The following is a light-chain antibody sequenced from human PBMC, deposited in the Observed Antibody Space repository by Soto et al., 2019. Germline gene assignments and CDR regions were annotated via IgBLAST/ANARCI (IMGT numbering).Light chain of an antibody. CDR2: GAS. J-gene: IGKJ4*01. Sequence: EIVMTQSPATLSVSPGERDTLSCRASQSVSINLAWYQQKPGQAPRLLIYGASTRATGIPARFSGSGSGTEFTLTISSLQSEDFTVYYCQQYNNWPLTFGGGTKVEIK. CDR3: QQYNNWPLT. CDR1: QSVSIN. V-gene: IGKV3D-15*01.